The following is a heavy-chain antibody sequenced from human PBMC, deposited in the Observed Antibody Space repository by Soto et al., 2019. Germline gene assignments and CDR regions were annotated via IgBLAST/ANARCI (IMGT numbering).Heavy chain of an antibody. D-gene: IGHD3-3*01. V-gene: IGHV3-33*01. CDR3: VRDSNGDSAFWSHIDS. CDR1: GFIFRNYG. J-gene: IGHJ4*02. Sequence: QVQLVESGGGVVQPGRSLRLSCEASGFIFRNYGMHWVRQAPGKGLEWVALIWSVGGNEYYADSVKGRFTISRDNSKNTLYLQMNSLRVEDSAMYYCVRDSNGDSAFWSHIDSWGQGTLVTVSS. CDR2: IWSVGGNE.